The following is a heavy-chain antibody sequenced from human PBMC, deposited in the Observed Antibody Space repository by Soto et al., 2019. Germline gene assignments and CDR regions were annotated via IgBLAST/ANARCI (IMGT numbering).Heavy chain of an antibody. J-gene: IGHJ4*02. D-gene: IGHD3-10*01. V-gene: IGHV1-18*01. Sequence: GASVKVSCKASGYTFTSYGISWVRQAPGQGLEWMGWISAYNGNTNYAQKLQGRVTMTTDTSTSTAYMELRSLRSDDTAVYYCARDRWFGEFEYYFDYWGQGTLVTVS. CDR3: ARDRWFGEFEYYFDY. CDR1: GYTFTSYG. CDR2: ISAYNGNT.